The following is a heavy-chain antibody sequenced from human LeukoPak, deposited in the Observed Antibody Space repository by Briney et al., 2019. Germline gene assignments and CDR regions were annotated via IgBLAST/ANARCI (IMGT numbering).Heavy chain of an antibody. Sequence: GGSLRLSCSASGFTFSSYAMHWVRQAPGKGLEYVSAISSNGGSTYYADSVKGRFTISRDNSKNTLYLQMSSLRAEDTAVYYCVKSPYSSGWFDFDYWGQGTLVTVSS. CDR2: ISSNGGST. J-gene: IGHJ4*02. V-gene: IGHV3-64D*06. CDR3: VKSPYSSGWFDFDY. D-gene: IGHD6-19*01. CDR1: GFTFSSYA.